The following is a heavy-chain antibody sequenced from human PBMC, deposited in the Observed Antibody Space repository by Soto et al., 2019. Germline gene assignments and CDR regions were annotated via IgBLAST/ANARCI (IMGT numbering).Heavy chain of an antibody. CDR2: ISYDGSNT. Sequence: PGGSLRLSCAASGFTFSSYSMHCVRQAPGKGLEWVAIISYDGSNTYYADSVKGRFTISRDNSKNTLYLQMNSLTTEDTALYYCAREIWEMATIRPENYWGQRTPVTVSS. D-gene: IGHD5-12*01. J-gene: IGHJ4*02. V-gene: IGHV3-30*03. CDR3: AREIWEMATIRPENY. CDR1: GFTFSSYS.